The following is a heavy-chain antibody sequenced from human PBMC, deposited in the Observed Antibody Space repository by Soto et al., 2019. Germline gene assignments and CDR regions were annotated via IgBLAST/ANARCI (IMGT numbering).Heavy chain of an antibody. V-gene: IGHV1-69*01. CDR3: ARDPGGGRDGYSVGAFDI. D-gene: IGHD3-16*01. CDR1: GGTFSSYA. CDR2: IIPIFGTA. Sequence: QVQLVQSGAEVKKPGSSVKVSCKASGGTFSSYAISWVRQAPGQGLEWMGGIIPIFGTANYAQKFQGRVTITADESTSTAYMELSSLRSEDTAVYYCARDPGGGRDGYSVGAFDIWGQGTMVTVSS. J-gene: IGHJ3*02.